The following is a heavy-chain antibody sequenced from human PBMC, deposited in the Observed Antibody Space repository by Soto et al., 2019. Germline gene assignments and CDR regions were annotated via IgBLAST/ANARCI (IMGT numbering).Heavy chain of an antibody. V-gene: IGHV3-30-3*01. CDR3: ARAIYSGSYSSWFEP. Sequence: GGSLRLSCAASGFTFSSYAMHWVRQAPGKGLEWVAVISYDGSNKYYADSVKGRFTISRDNSKNTLYLQMNSLRAEDTAWYYCARAIYSGSYSSWFEPWGPGTLVTVAS. J-gene: IGHJ5*02. D-gene: IGHD1-26*01. CDR1: GFTFSSYA. CDR2: ISYDGSNK.